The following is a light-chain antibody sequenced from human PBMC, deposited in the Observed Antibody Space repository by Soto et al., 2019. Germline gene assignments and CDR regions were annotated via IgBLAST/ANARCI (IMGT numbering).Light chain of an antibody. CDR2: KAS. Sequence: DIQMNQSPSTLSASVGDRVTITYRASQSISSWLAWYQQKPGRAPKLLIYKASSLESGVPSRFSGSGSETDFTLTISSLQPEDFATYSCQQSYSTTWTFGQGTKVDI. J-gene: IGKJ1*01. CDR1: QSISSW. CDR3: QQSYSTTWT. V-gene: IGKV1-5*03.